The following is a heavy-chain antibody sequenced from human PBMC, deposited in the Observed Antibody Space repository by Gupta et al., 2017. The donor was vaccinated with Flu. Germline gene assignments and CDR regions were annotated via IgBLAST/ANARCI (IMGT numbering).Heavy chain of an antibody. V-gene: IGHV3-11*01. CDR2: ISGSVTIR. J-gene: IGHJ6*02. CDR1: GSIFSDDY. CDR3: ARLAGRGVYYGMGV. Sequence: QVQLVESGRGLVRPGGFLALSCAGRGSIFSDDYVTWIRQGQGKGLQWVSDISGSVTIRYYADSWRGRFTISRDNAKNSMYLQMNSLSAENTAVYYCARLAGRGVYYGMGVWGQWTTVTVSS. D-gene: IGHD3-3*02.